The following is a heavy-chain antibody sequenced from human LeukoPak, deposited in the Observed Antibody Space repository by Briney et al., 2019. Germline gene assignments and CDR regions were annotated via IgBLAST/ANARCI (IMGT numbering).Heavy chain of an antibody. CDR1: GFTFDDYA. D-gene: IGHD6-13*01. J-gene: IGHJ4*02. Sequence: PGRSLRLSCAASGFTFDDYAMHWVRQAPGKGLEWVSGISWNSGSIGYADPVKGRFTISGDNAKNSLYLQMNSLRAEDTALYYCAKASQQLGKGGFDYWGQGTLVTVSS. V-gene: IGHV3-9*01. CDR2: ISWNSGSI. CDR3: AKASQQLGKGGFDY.